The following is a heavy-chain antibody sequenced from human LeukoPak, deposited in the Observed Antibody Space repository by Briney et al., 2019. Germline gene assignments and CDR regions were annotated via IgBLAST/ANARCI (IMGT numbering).Heavy chain of an antibody. Sequence: SETLSLTCTVSGGSISSYYWSWIRQPPGKGLEWIGYIYYSGSTNYNPSLKSRVTISVDTSKNQFSLKLSSVTAADTAVYYCARDQVGYYYYYYMDVWGKGTTVTVSS. J-gene: IGHJ6*03. CDR3: ARDQVGYYYYYYMDV. D-gene: IGHD1-26*01. CDR1: GGSISSYY. CDR2: IYYSGST. V-gene: IGHV4-59*12.